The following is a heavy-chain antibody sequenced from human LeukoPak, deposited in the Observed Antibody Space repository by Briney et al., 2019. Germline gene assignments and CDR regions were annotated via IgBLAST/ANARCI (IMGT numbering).Heavy chain of an antibody. CDR3: AKDASSYSSSLDY. V-gene: IGHV3-23*01. D-gene: IGHD6-13*01. Sequence: GGSLRLSCTTSKFNFNSYGMTWVRQAPGKGLEWVSAISGSGGSTYYADSVKGRFTISRDNSKNTLYLQMNSLRAEDTAVYYCAKDASSYSSSLDYWGQGTLVTVSS. J-gene: IGHJ4*02. CDR1: KFNFNSYG. CDR2: ISGSGGST.